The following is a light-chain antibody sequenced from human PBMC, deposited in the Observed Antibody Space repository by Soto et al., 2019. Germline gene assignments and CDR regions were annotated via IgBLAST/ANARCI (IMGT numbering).Light chain of an antibody. Sequence: DVVLTQSPLALPVTLGQPASISCRSSQSLVYSDGNTYLNWFHQRPGQSPRRLIYRVSNRDSGVPDRLSGSGSGTDFTLTISRVEAEDVGIYYCMQGTHWPPITFGPGTKVDIK. CDR1: QSLVYSDGNTY. CDR3: MQGTHWPPIT. V-gene: IGKV2-30*01. CDR2: RVS. J-gene: IGKJ3*01.